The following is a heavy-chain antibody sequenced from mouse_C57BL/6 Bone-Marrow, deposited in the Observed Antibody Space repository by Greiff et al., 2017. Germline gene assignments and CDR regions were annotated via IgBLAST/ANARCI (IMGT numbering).Heavy chain of an antibody. CDR2: ILPGSGST. Sequence: QVQLQQSGAELMKPGASVKLSCKATGYTFTGYWIEWVKQRPGHGLEWIGEILPGSGSTNYNEKFKGKATFTADTSSNTAYMQLSSLTTEDSAIYYCARFFYDYDGGGYYYAMDYWGQGTSVTVSS. V-gene: IGHV1-9*01. D-gene: IGHD2-4*01. CDR1: GYTFTGYW. J-gene: IGHJ4*01. CDR3: ARFFYDYDGGGYYYAMDY.